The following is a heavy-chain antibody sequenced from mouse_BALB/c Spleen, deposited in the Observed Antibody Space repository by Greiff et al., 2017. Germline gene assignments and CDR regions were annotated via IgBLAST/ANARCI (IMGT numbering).Heavy chain of an antibody. J-gene: IGHJ2*01. V-gene: IGHV3-2*02. CDR2: ISYSGST. Sequence: EVKLQESGPGLVKPSQSLSLTCTVTGYSITSDYAWNWIRQFPGNKLEWMGYISYSGSTSYNPSLKSRISITRDTSKNQFFLQLNSVTTEDTATYYCARWSYDRSYFDYWGQGTTLTVSS. CDR3: ARWSYDRSYFDY. CDR1: GYSITSDYA. D-gene: IGHD1-1*01.